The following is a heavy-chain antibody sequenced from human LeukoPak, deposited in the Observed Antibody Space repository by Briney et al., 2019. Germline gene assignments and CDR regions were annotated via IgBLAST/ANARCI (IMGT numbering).Heavy chain of an antibody. CDR2: IYYSGCT. Sequence: SQTLSLTCTVSGGSISSGDYYWSWIRQPPGKGLEWIGYIYYSGCTYYNPSLKSRVTISVDTSKNQFSLKLSSVTAADTAVYYCARGYCSSTSCYPMDVWGKGTTVTVSS. CDR1: GGSISSGDYY. D-gene: IGHD2-2*01. CDR3: ARGYCSSTSCYPMDV. J-gene: IGHJ6*03. V-gene: IGHV4-30-4*01.